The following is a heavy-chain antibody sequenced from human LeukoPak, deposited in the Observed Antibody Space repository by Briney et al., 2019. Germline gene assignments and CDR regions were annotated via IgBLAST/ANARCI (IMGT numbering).Heavy chain of an antibody. V-gene: IGHV4-34*01. CDR3: ARGIFYGGRNQYIWFDL. CDR1: GGPFRGFF. D-gene: IGHD4-23*01. Sequence: PSETLSLTCAVYGGPFRGFFWSWVRQAPGKGLEWIGEISHSGSSNYNPSLKSRITISVYTSNSHFSLRLTSVTAADTAVYYCARGIFYGGRNQYIWFDLWGQGTLVTVSS. CDR2: ISHSGSS. J-gene: IGHJ5*02.